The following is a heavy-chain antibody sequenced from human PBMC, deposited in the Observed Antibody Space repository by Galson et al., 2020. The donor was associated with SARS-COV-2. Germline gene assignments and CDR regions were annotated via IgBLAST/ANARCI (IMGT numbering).Heavy chain of an antibody. CDR2: IYSGGTT. CDR3: AGVRGSAAGSYYGDR. V-gene: IGHV3-66*01. J-gene: IGHJ5*02. Sequence: GGSLRLSCATSEFTVSRNFMSWVRQAPGKGLEWVSIIYSGGTTYYGDSVKGRFTISRDNSKNMLYVQLNSLRVEDTAVYYCAGVRGSAAGSYYGDRWGQGTLVTVSS. CDR1: EFTVSRNF. D-gene: IGHD3-10*01.